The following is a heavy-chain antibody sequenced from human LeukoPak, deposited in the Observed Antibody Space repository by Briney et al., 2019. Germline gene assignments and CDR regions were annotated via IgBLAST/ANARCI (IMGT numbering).Heavy chain of an antibody. Sequence: GGSLRLSCAASGFTFTEYAMSWVRQAPGKGLEWVSGINDDGAYTYYADSVKGRFTVSRDNAKNTLYLQVNNLRAEDTAVYYCARGPNSNWSGLDFWGQGTLLTVSS. D-gene: IGHD6-6*01. CDR1: GFTFTEYA. V-gene: IGHV3-23*01. J-gene: IGHJ4*02. CDR2: INDDGAYT. CDR3: ARGPNSNWSGLDF.